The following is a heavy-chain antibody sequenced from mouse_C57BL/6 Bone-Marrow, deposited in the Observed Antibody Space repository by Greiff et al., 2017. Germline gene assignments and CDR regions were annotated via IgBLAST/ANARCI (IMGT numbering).Heavy chain of an antibody. J-gene: IGHJ3*01. V-gene: IGHV1-62-2*01. Sequence: VQLQESGAELVKPGASVKLSCKASGYTFTEYTIHWVKQRSGQGLEWIGWFYPGSGSIKYNEKFKDKATLTADKSSSTVYMELSRLTSEDSAVYFCARHEDAYYSNYDWFAYWGQGTLVTVSA. CDR3: ARHEDAYYSNYDWFAY. D-gene: IGHD2-5*01. CDR1: GYTFTEYT. CDR2: FYPGSGSI.